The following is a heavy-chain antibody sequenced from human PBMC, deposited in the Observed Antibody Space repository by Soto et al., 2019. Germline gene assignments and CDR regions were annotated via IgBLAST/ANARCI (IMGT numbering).Heavy chain of an antibody. Sequence: GGSLRLSCAASGFTFSSYAMSWVRQAPGKGLEWVSAISGSGGSTYYADSVKGRFTISRDNSKNTLYPQMNSLRAEDTVVYYCAKDLDYYYDSSGYRGNDYWGQGTLVTVSS. CDR3: AKDLDYYYDSSGYRGNDY. V-gene: IGHV3-23*01. D-gene: IGHD3-22*01. CDR1: GFTFSSYA. J-gene: IGHJ4*02. CDR2: ISGSGGST.